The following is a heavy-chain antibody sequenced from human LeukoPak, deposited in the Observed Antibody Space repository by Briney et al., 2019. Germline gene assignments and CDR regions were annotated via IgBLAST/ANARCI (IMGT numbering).Heavy chain of an antibody. CDR3: GWCLFRSSCPRVFAY. CDR2: IDPSSSST. V-gene: IGHV1-46*01. J-gene: IGHJ4*01. CDR1: GYTFSSYY. D-gene: IGHD2-21*01. Sequence: GASVKVSCTASGYTFSSYYMHWVRQAPGQGLEWMGLIDPSSSSTSYAQEFQGRVTMTRDVSTSTVYMELSSLRSDDTAAYYCGWCLFRSSCPRVFAYWGQVTLVTVSS.